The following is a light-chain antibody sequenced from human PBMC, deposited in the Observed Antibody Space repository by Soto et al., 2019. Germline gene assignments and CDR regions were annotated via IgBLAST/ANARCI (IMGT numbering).Light chain of an antibody. V-gene: IGLV4-69*01. CDR3: QNWGTGIQV. CDR1: SGHSSYA. CDR2: LNSDGSH. Sequence: QPVLTQSPSASASLGASVKLTCTRSSGHSSYAIAWHQQQPEKGPRYLMKLNSDGSHSKGDGIPDRFSGSSSGAERYLTISSLQSEDEADYYCQNWGTGIQVFGGGTKLTVL. J-gene: IGLJ2*01.